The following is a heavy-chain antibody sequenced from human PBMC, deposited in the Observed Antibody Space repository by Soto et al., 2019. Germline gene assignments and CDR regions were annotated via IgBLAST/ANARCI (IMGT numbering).Heavy chain of an antibody. J-gene: IGHJ3*02. CDR2: INHSGST. CDR1: GGSFSGYY. V-gene: IGHV4-34*01. Sequence: QVQLQQWGAGLLKPSETLSLTCAVYGGSFSGYYWSWIRQPPGKGLEWIGEINHSGSTNYNPSLKSRVTISVDTSKNQFSLKLSSVTAADTAVYYCARKGTGTRMRCAVDIWGQGTMVTVSS. CDR3: ARKGTGTRMRCAVDI. D-gene: IGHD1-7*01.